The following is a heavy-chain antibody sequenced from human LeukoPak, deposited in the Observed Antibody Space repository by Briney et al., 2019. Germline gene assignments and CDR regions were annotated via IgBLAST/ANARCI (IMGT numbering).Heavy chain of an antibody. CDR1: GXSISSSSYY. CDR3: ARPLGYCSGGSCYGDAFDI. J-gene: IGHJ3*02. D-gene: IGHD2-15*01. Sequence: PSETLSLTCTVSGXSISSSSYYWGWIRQPPGKGLEWIGSIYYSGNTYYNPSLKSRVTISLDTSKNHFSLKLSSVTAADTAVYYCARPLGYCSGGSCYGDAFDIWGQGTMVTVSS. V-gene: IGHV4-39*02. CDR2: IYYSGNT.